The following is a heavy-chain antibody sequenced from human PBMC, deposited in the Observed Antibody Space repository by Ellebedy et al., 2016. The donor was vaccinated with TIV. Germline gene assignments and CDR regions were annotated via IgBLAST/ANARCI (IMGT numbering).Heavy chain of an antibody. CDR1: GESFSGYY. Sequence: SETLSLXXAVYGESFSGYYWSWIRQPPGKGLEWIGEINHSGTTNYNPSLKSRVTISADKTKNQFSLKLTSVTAADTAVYYCARGRRHSETSAYFLDYWGQGTLATVSS. CDR3: ARGRRHSETSAYFLDY. V-gene: IGHV4-34*01. J-gene: IGHJ4*02. D-gene: IGHD3-22*01. CDR2: INHSGTT.